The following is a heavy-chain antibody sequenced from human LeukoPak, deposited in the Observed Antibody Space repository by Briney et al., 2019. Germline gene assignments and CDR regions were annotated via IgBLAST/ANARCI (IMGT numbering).Heavy chain of an antibody. Sequence: GGSLRLSCAASGFTFSDYYMSWMRQARGKGLEGGSYISSSGSTIYYTDSVKGRFTISRDNAKNSLYLEMNKQRDEETAVYYCARALGHTFYYYYYIDVWRKGTTVTVSS. CDR1: GFTFSDYY. D-gene: IGHD2/OR15-2a*01. J-gene: IGHJ6*03. CDR2: ISSSGSTI. V-gene: IGHV3-11*04. CDR3: ARALGHTFYYYYYIDV.